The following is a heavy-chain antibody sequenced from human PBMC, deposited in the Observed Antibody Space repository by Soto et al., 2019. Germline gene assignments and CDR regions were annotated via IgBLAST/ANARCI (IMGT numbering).Heavy chain of an antibody. CDR1: GYTALSFP. D-gene: IGHD3-22*01. Sequence: GASVKGSCKASGYTALSFPFHWVRPAPRQSPEWLGWINAGVDGTIYSRKFQGRVTITADASTSTVYMEMRSLRSEDTAVYYCGRENYHDSRGYSTDSHLYGMDVWGQGTTVTVSS. V-gene: IGHV1-3*01. J-gene: IGHJ6*02. CDR2: INAGVDGT. CDR3: GRENYHDSRGYSTDSHLYGMDV.